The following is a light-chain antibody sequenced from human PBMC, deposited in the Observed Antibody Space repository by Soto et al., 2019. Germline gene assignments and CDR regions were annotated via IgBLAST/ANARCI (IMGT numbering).Light chain of an antibody. Sequence: VLTQPPSASGTPGQRVTISCSGSSSNIGSNYVYWYQQLPGTAPKLLIFGNNQRPSGVPDRFSGSKSGASASLAITGLQAEDEADYYCQSYDSSLSRRWVFGGGTKVTVL. CDR2: GNN. CDR1: SSNIGSNY. V-gene: IGLV1-47*02. J-gene: IGLJ3*02. CDR3: QSYDSSLSRRWV.